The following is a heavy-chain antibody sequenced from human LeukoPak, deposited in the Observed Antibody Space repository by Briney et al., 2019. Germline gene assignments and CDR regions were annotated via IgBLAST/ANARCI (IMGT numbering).Heavy chain of an antibody. V-gene: IGHV3-7*01. J-gene: IGHJ4*02. CDR2: IKQDGSEK. CDR3: ARGGWTFDN. CDR1: GFTFSSHW. D-gene: IGHD3/OR15-3a*01. Sequence: GGSLRLSCAASGFTFSSHWMTWVRQAPGEGLEWVAKIKQDGSEKYYVDSVKGRFTISRDNAKNSLYLQMNSLRAEDTAVYHCARGGWTFDNWGQGTLVTVSS.